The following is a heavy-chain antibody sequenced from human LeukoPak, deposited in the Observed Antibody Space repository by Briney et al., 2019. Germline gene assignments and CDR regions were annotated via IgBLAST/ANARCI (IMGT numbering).Heavy chain of an antibody. CDR3: ARHLRLWQNWFDP. Sequence: GESLKITCKGSGYSFTNYWIGWVRQMPGKGPEWMGIIYPGDSDTRYSPSFQGQVTISADKSISTAYLQWSSLKASDTAMYYCARHLRLWQNWFDPWGQGTLVTVSS. CDR2: IYPGDSDT. D-gene: IGHD5-18*01. V-gene: IGHV5-51*01. J-gene: IGHJ5*02. CDR1: GYSFTNYW.